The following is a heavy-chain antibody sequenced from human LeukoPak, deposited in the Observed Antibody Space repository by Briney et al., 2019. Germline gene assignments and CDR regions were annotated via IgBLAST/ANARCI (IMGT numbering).Heavy chain of an antibody. V-gene: IGHV4-38-2*02. CDR1: GYSISSGYY. D-gene: IGHD3-9*01. J-gene: IGHJ3*02. CDR2: IYHSGST. CDR3: DVSYYDILTGYPGSRAFDI. Sequence: SETLSLTCTVSGYSISSGYYWGWIRQPPGKGLEWIGSIYHSGSTYYNPSLKSRVTISVDTSKNQFSLKLSSVTAADTAVYYCDVSYYDILTGYPGSRAFDIWGQGTMVTVSS.